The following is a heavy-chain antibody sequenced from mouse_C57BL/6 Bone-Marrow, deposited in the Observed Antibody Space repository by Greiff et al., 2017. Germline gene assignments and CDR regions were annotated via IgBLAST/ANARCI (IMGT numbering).Heavy chain of an antibody. CDR1: GYTFTSYW. V-gene: IGHV1-64*01. D-gene: IGHD1-1*01. Sequence: LQPGAELVKPGASVKLSCKASGYTFTSYWMHWVKQRPGQGLEWIGMIHPNSGSTNYNEKFKSKATLTVDKSSSTAYMQLSSLTSEDSAVYYCARWGTTVVNAYWGQGTLVTVSA. J-gene: IGHJ3*01. CDR3: ARWGTTVVNAY. CDR2: IHPNSGST.